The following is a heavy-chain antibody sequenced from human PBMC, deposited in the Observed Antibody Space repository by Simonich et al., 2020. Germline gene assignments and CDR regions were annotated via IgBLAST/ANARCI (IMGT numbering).Heavy chain of an antibody. D-gene: IGHD6-6*01. CDR3: ARWAYSSSYFDY. Sequence: QLQLQESGPGLVKPSETLSLTCTVSGGSLSSSSYYWGWIRQPPGKGLEWIGSIYYSGSTYYNPSLKSLVTISVDTSKNQFSLKLSSVTAADTAVYYCARWAYSSSYFDYWGQGTLVTVSS. CDR2: IYYSGST. V-gene: IGHV4-39*01. J-gene: IGHJ4*02. CDR1: GGSLSSSSYY.